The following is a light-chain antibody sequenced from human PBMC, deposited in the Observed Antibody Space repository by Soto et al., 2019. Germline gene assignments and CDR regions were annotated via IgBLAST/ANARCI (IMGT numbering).Light chain of an antibody. Sequence: IVLTQSPATLSLWPGETAILSCRASQTVSSYLSWYQHKPGQAPRLLIYDASKRAPGIPARFSGSGSGTDFTHTISSLEPEDFAVYYCQQRSTSITFGQGTRLEIE. CDR3: QQRSTSIT. J-gene: IGKJ5*01. CDR2: DAS. V-gene: IGKV3-11*01. CDR1: QTVSSY.